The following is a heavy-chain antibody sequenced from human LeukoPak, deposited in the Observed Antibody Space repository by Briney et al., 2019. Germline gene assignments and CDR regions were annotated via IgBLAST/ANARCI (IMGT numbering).Heavy chain of an antibody. Sequence: GASVKVSCKASGGTFSRYAISWVRQSPGQGLEWMGGIIPIFGTANYAQKFQGRVTITADESTSTAYMGLSSLRSEDTAVYYCARDSSEFRNLIPHWGQGTLVTVSS. D-gene: IGHD1-14*01. V-gene: IGHV1-69*01. CDR1: GGTFSRYA. CDR2: IIPIFGTA. CDR3: ARDSSEFRNLIPH. J-gene: IGHJ1*01.